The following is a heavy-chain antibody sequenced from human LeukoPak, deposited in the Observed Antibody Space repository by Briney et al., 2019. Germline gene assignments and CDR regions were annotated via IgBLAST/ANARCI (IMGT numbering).Heavy chain of an antibody. CDR2: IHTNGYT. V-gene: IGHV4-4*07. CDR3: ARAHSGLYLDS. J-gene: IGHJ4*02. D-gene: IGHD2-15*01. CDR1: GEPLGTFY. Sequence: SETLSLTCTVSGEPLGTFYWSWIRQPAGQGLEYIGRIHTNGYTNYKPSLNSRVTMSVDSSKNQFSLTLRSMTATDTAIYYCARAHSGLYLDSWGQGTLVTVSS.